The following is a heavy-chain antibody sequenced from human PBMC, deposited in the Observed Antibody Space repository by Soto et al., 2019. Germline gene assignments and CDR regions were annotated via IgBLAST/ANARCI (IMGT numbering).Heavy chain of an antibody. CDR3: ARDGPSYYYGSGSYSRGDY. Sequence: QVQLVQSGAEVKKPGSSVKVSCKASGGTFSSYTISWVRQAPGQGLEWMGRIIPILGIANYAQKFQGRVTITADKSTSTAYMELSSLRSEDTAVYYCARDGPSYYYGSGSYSRGDYWGQGTLVTVSS. CDR1: GGTFSSYT. V-gene: IGHV1-69*08. CDR2: IIPILGIA. D-gene: IGHD3-10*01. J-gene: IGHJ4*02.